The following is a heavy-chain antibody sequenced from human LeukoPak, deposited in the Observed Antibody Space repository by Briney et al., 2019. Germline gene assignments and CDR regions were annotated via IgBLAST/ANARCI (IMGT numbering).Heavy chain of an antibody. CDR3: ARTSRSGYYYFDY. CDR1: GGSISSGDYY. CDR2: IYYSGST. J-gene: IGHJ4*02. D-gene: IGHD3-3*01. V-gene: IGHV4-30-4*01. Sequence: SQTLSLTCTVSGGSISSGDYYWSWIRQPPGKGLEWIGYIYYSGSTYYNPSLKSRVTISVDTSKNQFSLKLTSVTAADTAVYHCARTSRSGYYYFDYWGQGTVVTVSS.